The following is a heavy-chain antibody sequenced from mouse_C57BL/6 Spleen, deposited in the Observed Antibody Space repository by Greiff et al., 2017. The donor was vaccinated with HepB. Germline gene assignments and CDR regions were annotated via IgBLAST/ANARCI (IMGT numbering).Heavy chain of an antibody. Sequence: EVQLVESGGGLVKPGGSLKLSCAASGFTFSSYAMSWVRQTPEKRLEWVATISAGGSYTYYPDNVKGRFTISRDNAKNNLYLQMSHLKSEDTAMYYGAREGNYSNYLFAYWGQGTLVTVSA. J-gene: IGHJ3*01. V-gene: IGHV5-4*01. CDR2: ISAGGSYT. CDR1: GFTFSSYA. CDR3: AREGNYSNYLFAY. D-gene: IGHD2-5*01.